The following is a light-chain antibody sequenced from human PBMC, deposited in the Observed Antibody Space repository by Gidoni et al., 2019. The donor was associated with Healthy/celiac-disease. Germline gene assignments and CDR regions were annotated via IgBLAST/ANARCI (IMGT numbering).Light chain of an antibody. CDR3: QQRSDWPLT. J-gene: IGKJ4*01. CDR2: DAS. Sequence: DIVLTQSPATLSLSPGERATLSCRSSQSVRNYLAWYQQKRGQSPRLLIHDASRRATGIPARFSGSGSGTDFTLTISSLEPEDFATYYCQQRSDWPLTFGGGTKVEIK. CDR1: QSVRNY. V-gene: IGKV3-11*01.